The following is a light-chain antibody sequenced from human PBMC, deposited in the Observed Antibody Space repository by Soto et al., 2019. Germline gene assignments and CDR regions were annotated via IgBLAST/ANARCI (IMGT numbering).Light chain of an antibody. CDR1: SSDVGGSNS. J-gene: IGLJ1*01. CDR3: SSYTGITTLHV. CDR2: EVS. V-gene: IGLV2-14*01. Sequence: QSAPTQPVSVAGSPGQSITISCTGTSSDVGGSNSVSWYQQHPGEAPKLLIYEVSLRPSEVSNRFSGSKSVDTASLTISGLQAEDEADYYCSSYTGITTLHVFGTGTKLTVL.